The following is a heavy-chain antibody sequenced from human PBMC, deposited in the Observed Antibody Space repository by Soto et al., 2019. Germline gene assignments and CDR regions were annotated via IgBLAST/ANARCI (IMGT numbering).Heavy chain of an antibody. D-gene: IGHD2-15*01. J-gene: IGHJ4*02. CDR2: ISSSSRTI. Sequence: EVQLVESGGGLVQPGGSLRLSCAASGFTFSSYSMNWARQAPGKGLEWISYISSSSRTIYYPDSVKGRFTISRDNAKNSLSLQMNSLRAEDTAVYYCARDRGRSPLDYWGQGTLVTVSS. CDR3: ARDRGRSPLDY. CDR1: GFTFSSYS. V-gene: IGHV3-48*01.